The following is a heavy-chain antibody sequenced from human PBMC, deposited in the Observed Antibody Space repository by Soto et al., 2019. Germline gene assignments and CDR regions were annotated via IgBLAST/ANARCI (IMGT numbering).Heavy chain of an antibody. CDR1: GGTFSSYA. CDR3: ARAPFMGATRYYGMDV. J-gene: IGHJ6*02. D-gene: IGHD1-26*01. CDR2: IIPIFGTA. Sequence: ASVKVSCKASGGTFSSYAISWVRQAPGQGLEWMGGIIPIFGTANYAQKFQGRVTITADESTSTAYMELSSLRSEDTAVYYCARAPFMGATRYYGMDVWGQGTTVTVSS. V-gene: IGHV1-69*13.